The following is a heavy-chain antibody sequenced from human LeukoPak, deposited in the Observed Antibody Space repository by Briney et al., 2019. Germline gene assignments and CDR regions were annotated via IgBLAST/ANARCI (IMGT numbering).Heavy chain of an antibody. D-gene: IGHD6-19*01. J-gene: IGHJ4*02. CDR1: GFTFSSYG. Sequence: GGSLRLSCAASGFTFSSYGMHWVRQAPGKGLEWVAVISYDGSNKYYADSVKGRFTISRDNSKNTLYLQMNSLRAEDTAVYYCARVNDMQWLRTGLDYWGQGTLVTVSS. V-gene: IGHV3-30*03. CDR2: ISYDGSNK. CDR3: ARVNDMQWLRTGLDY.